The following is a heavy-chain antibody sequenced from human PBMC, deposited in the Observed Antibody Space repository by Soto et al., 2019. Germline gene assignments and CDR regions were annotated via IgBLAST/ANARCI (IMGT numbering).Heavy chain of an antibody. CDR3: ALIDYGSGPYWHPWYFDL. J-gene: IGHJ2*01. V-gene: IGHV2-26*01. CDR2: IFSNDGK. CDR1: GFSLSNGRVG. Sequence: QVTLKESGPVLVKPTETLTLTCTVSGFSLSNGRVGVSWIRQPPGKALEWLAHIFSNDGKSYNTSLQSRLTISKDTSKSQVVLTMTNMDPVDTATYHCALIDYGSGPYWHPWYFDLWGRGTLVTVSS. D-gene: IGHD3-10*01.